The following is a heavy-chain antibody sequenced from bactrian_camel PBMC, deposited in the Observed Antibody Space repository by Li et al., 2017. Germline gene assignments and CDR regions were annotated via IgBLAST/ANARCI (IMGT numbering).Heavy chain of an antibody. Sequence: HVQLVESGGGSVRAGGSLRLSCAYAGYPVDSYCMGWHRQAPGKGRELIASIRPDGTPSYDPSVMGRFTISEDKAKNTLYLQMDNLNTDDTAVYYCSSRACMYGSSGQGTQVTVS. V-gene: IGHV3S55*01. CDR1: GYPVDSYC. CDR2: IRPDGTP. D-gene: IGHD1*01. J-gene: IGHJ4*01.